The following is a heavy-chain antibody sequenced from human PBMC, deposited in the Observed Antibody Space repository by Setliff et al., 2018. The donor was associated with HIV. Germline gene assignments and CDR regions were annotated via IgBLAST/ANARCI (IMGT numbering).Heavy chain of an antibody. J-gene: IGHJ5*02. D-gene: IGHD5-12*01. CDR2: INHSGST. V-gene: IGHV4-39*01. Sequence: KTSETLSLTCTVSGGSISSTSYYWGWIRQPPGKGLEWIGEINHSGSTNYNPSLKSRVTISVDTSKNQFSLKLNSVTAADTAVYYCARLGRPYSGQGWFDPWGQGTLVTVSS. CDR1: GGSISSTSYY. CDR3: ARLGRPYSGQGWFDP.